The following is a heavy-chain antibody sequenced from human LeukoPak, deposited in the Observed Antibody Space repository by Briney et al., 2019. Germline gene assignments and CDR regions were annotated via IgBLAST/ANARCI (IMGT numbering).Heavy chain of an antibody. Sequence: PGGSLRLSCAASGFTFSSYGMHWVRQAPGKGLEWVAFIRYDGSNKYYADSVKGRFTISRDNSKNTLYLQMNSLRAEDTAVYYCAKEIFGVVIMSFDYWGQATLVTVSS. CDR1: GFTFSSYG. CDR3: AKEIFGVVIMSFDY. V-gene: IGHV3-30*02. D-gene: IGHD3-3*01. CDR2: IRYDGSNK. J-gene: IGHJ4*02.